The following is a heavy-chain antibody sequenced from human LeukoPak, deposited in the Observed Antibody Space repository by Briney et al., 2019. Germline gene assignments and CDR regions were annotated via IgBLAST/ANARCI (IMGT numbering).Heavy chain of an antibody. J-gene: IGHJ5*02. CDR2: IHYSGST. CDR3: ARGGVLLWFGELSPLDL. Sequence: SENLSLTCSVSGGSISSTSYYWGWIRQPPGKGLEWIGTIHYSGSTSYSPSLRSRVTISVDTSKNQFPLKLSSVTAADTAVYYCARGGVLLWFGELSPLDLWGQGTLVTVSS. CDR1: GGSISSTSYY. V-gene: IGHV4-39*06. D-gene: IGHD3-10*01.